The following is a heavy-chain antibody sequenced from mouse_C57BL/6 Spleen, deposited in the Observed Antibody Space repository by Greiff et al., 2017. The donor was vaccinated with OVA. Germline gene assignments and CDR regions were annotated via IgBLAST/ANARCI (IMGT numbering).Heavy chain of an antibody. Sequence: QVQLKQSGAELVRPGTSVKVSCKASGYAFTNYLIEWVKQRPGQGLEWIGVINPGSGGTNYNEKFKGKATLTADKSSSTAYMQLSSLTSEDSAVYFCARSTTVVATHFDYWGQGTTLTVSS. CDR1: GYAFTNYL. D-gene: IGHD1-1*01. CDR2: INPGSGGT. CDR3: ARSTTVVATHFDY. J-gene: IGHJ2*01. V-gene: IGHV1-54*01.